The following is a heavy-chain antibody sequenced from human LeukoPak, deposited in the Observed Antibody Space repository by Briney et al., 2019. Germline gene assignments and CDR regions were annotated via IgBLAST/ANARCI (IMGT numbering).Heavy chain of an antibody. J-gene: IGHJ5*02. CDR3: AKAAWDTSMAFDP. D-gene: IGHD5-18*01. CDR1: GGSISTENYF. CDR2: IYYSGAT. Sequence: SETLSVTCTVSGGSISTENYFWGWIRQPPGKGLEWMGSIYYSGATYYNPSLKSRVTLSVDTSKNQFSLKLTSVTAADTAVYYCAKAAWDTSMAFDPWGQGTVLSLSS. V-gene: IGHV4-39*07.